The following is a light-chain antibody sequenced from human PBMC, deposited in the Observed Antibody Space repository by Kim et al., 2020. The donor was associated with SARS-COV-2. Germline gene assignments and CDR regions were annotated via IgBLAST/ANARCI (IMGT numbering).Light chain of an antibody. CDR1: QSVDRY. V-gene: IGKV3-11*01. CDR2: DVS. Sequence: LSPGERATLSCRASQSVDRYLAWYQQKPGQAPRLLISDVSNRATGIPGRFSGSGSGTEFTLTISNLEPEDFAVYYCQQRGNWPLTFGGGTKVEIK. J-gene: IGKJ4*01. CDR3: QQRGNWPLT.